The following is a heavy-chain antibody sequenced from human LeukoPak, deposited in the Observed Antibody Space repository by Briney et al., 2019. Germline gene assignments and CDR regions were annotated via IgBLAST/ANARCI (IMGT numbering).Heavy chain of an antibody. V-gene: IGHV4-59*08. CDR3: ARHRDYYDT. J-gene: IGHJ4*01. Sequence: SETLSLTCTVSGSSINNNFWTWIRQPPGKGLEWIGHIYSTGSANYNPSLKSRVLISGDTSKNQISLKLTSATAADTAAYFCARHRDYYDTWGHGTLVTVSS. CDR2: IYSTGSA. D-gene: IGHD3-22*01. CDR1: GSSINNNF.